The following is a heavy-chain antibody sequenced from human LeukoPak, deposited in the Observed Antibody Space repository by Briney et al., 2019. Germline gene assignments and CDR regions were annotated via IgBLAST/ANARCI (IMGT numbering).Heavy chain of an antibody. CDR1: GVSINTCCYD. CDR2: KYYSGST. D-gene: IGHD5-18*01. CDR3: ARGRSYGFDFDS. V-gene: IGHV4-61*01. Sequence: PSETLSLTCDVSGVSINTCCYDWTWIRQPPGKGLEWIGYKYYSGSTRYNSSLRSRLTISLGSSKNQFSLRLTSVTAADTAVYYCARGRSYGFDFDSWGPGTLVIVSS. J-gene: IGHJ4*02.